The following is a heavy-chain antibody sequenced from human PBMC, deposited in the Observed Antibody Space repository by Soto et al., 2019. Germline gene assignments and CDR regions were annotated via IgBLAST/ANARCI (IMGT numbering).Heavy chain of an antibody. CDR3: AGGPNPYNFDY. J-gene: IGHJ4*02. D-gene: IGHD1-1*01. V-gene: IGHV4-59*01. Sequence: SETLSLTCTVSGGSINNYKWSSIRQPPGKEPEWIGHVSYSGNTNYNPSLKSRVTISVDTSKNLFSLKLSSVTAADTALYYCAGGPNPYNFDYWGQGTLVTVSS. CDR2: VSYSGNT. CDR1: GGSINNYK.